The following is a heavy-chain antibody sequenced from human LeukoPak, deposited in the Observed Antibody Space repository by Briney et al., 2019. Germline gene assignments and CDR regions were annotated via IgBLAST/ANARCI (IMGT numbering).Heavy chain of an antibody. V-gene: IGHV2-70*04. Sequence: SGPALVKPTQTLTLTCTFSGFSLSTSGMRVSWIRQPPGKALEWLARIDWDDDKFYSTSLKTRLTISKDTSKNQVVFTMTNMDPVDTATYYCARNGGDYSLDYWGQGTLVTVSS. J-gene: IGHJ4*02. CDR1: GFSLSTSGMR. D-gene: IGHD4-17*01. CDR3: ARNGGDYSLDY. CDR2: IDWDDDK.